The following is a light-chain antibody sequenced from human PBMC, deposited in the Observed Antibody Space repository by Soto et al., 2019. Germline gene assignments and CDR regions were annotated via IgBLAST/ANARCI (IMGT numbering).Light chain of an antibody. J-gene: IGKJ1*01. Sequence: DIQMTQSPSSLSASVGDRVTITCRASQGISKYLAWYQQQPGKVPKLLIYVASTLQSGVPSRFSGSGSGTDFPLTISSLQPEDVATYYCQKYNSAPWTFGQGTKVEIK. V-gene: IGKV1-27*01. CDR3: QKYNSAPWT. CDR1: QGISKY. CDR2: VAS.